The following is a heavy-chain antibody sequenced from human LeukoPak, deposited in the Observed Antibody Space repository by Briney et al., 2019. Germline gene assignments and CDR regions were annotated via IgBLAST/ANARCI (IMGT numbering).Heavy chain of an antibody. V-gene: IGHV1-69*05. Sequence: SSVKVSCKAAGGTFSSYAINWVRQAPGQGLEWMGGIIPIFGTANYAQKFRGRVTITTDESTSTAYMELSSLRSEDTAVYYCARDFYGSGSYDYWGQGTLVTVSS. CDR3: ARDFYGSGSYDY. CDR2: IIPIFGTA. D-gene: IGHD3-10*01. J-gene: IGHJ4*02. CDR1: GGTFSSYA.